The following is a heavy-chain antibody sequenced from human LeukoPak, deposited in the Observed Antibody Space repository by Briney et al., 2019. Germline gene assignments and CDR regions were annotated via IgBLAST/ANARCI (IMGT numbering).Heavy chain of an antibody. CDR2: IYHSGST. CDR3: ASGLYSSSSNY. Sequence: PSETLSLTCTVSGYSISSGYYWGWIRQPPGKGLEWIGSIYHSGSTYYNPSLKSRVTISVDTSKNQFSLKLSSVTAADTAVYYCASGLYSSSSNYWGQGTLVTVSS. CDR1: GYSISSGYY. J-gene: IGHJ4*02. D-gene: IGHD6-6*01. V-gene: IGHV4-38-2*02.